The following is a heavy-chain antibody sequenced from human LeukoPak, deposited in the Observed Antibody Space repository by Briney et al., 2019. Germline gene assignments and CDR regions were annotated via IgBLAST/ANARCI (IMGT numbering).Heavy chain of an antibody. Sequence: GASVKVSCKASGFTFTDYAIHWVRQAPGQRPEWMGWINAGNGHTRYSQEFQGRVTITRDASASTAYMELNSLGSEDMAMYYFARGRATSSSKKDFYYYYMDVWGKGTTVAVSS. CDR2: INAGNGHT. J-gene: IGHJ6*03. CDR3: ARGRATSSSKKDFYYYYMDV. D-gene: IGHD6-13*01. V-gene: IGHV1-3*03. CDR1: GFTFTDYA.